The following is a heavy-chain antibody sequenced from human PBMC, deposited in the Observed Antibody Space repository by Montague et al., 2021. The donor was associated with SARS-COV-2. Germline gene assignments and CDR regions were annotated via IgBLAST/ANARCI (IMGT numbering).Heavy chain of an antibody. Sequence: SETLSLTCAVYGGSFSGYYWSWIRQPPGKGLKWIGEINHSGSTNYNPSLKSRVTISVDTSKNQFSLKLSSVTAADTAVYYCARRNYYGSGSYYNSGFGPWGQGTLVTVSS. CDR2: INHSGST. D-gene: IGHD3-10*01. CDR1: GGSFSGYY. J-gene: IGHJ5*02. V-gene: IGHV4-34*01. CDR3: ARRNYYGSGSYYNSGFGP.